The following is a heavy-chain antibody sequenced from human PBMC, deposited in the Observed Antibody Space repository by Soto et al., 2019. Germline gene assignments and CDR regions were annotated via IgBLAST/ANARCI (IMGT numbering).Heavy chain of an antibody. Sequence: QVQLVQSGGEVTKPGASVKVSCKSSGYTFTSYGVSWVRQAPGQGLEWLGWISVYTGNTKQAQKFQDRVTLTTDASTSTVYLDLRSLRSDDTAGYYCARDRCTTDKCYTHHFDVWGQGTTVTVSS. CDR1: GYTFTSYG. V-gene: IGHV1-18*04. J-gene: IGHJ6*02. CDR2: ISVYTGNT. D-gene: IGHD2-8*01. CDR3: ARDRCTTDKCYTHHFDV.